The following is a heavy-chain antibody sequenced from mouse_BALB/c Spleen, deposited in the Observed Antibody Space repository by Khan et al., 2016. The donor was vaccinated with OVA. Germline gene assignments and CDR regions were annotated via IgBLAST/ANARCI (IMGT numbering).Heavy chain of an antibody. CDR1: GYSITSGYA. Sequence: EVQLQESGPGLVKPSQSLSLTCTVTGYSITSGYAWNWIRQFPGNKLEWMGYISYSGVTSYTPSLNSRISITRDTSKNQFFLQLNSVTTEDTATEYWARGNYYGYDFDYWGQGTTLTVAS. CDR3: ARGNYYGYDFDY. V-gene: IGHV3-2*02. D-gene: IGHD1-2*01. CDR2: ISYSGVT. J-gene: IGHJ2*01.